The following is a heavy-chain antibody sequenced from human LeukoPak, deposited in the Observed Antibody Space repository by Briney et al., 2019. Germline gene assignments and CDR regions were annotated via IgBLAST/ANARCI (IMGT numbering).Heavy chain of an antibody. V-gene: IGHV1-46*01. Sequence: ASVKVSCKASGNTFTSYYIHWVRQAPGQGLEWMGIINPSGDSTNYAQKFQGRVTLTRDTSTSTVYMELSSLRSEDTAVYYCARDQRSLDYWGQGTLVTVPS. D-gene: IGHD4-17*01. CDR3: ARDQRSLDY. CDR2: INPSGDST. J-gene: IGHJ4*02. CDR1: GNTFTSYY.